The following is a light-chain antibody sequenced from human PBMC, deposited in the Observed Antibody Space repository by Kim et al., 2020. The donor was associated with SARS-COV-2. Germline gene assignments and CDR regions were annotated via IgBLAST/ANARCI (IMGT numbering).Light chain of an antibody. V-gene: IGKV3-11*01. CDR1: RSVGSH. CDR2: AAS. J-gene: IGKJ5*01. CDR3: QQRANWPPIT. Sequence: DTVLTQSPATLFLSPGERATLSCRASRSVGSHLGWYQQRPGQAPRLLIFAASNRATGVPARFSGSGSGTDFTLTITSLEPEDSAVYYGQQRANWPPITFGQGTRLEIK.